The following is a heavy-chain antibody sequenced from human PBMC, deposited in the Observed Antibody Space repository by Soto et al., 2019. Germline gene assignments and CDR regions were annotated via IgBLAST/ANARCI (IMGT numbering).Heavy chain of an antibody. CDR2: IKYDGGEK. D-gene: IGHD6-13*01. CDR3: AAWPRSSWFDY. CDR1: GFTFSSYW. Sequence: GGSLRLSCAGSGFTFSSYWMGWVRQFPGKGLEWVANIKYDGGEKSYVDSVKGRFTISRDNDKNSRYLQMNSLRAEDTAVYYCAAWPRSSWFDYWGQGILVTVSS. V-gene: IGHV3-7*05. J-gene: IGHJ4*02.